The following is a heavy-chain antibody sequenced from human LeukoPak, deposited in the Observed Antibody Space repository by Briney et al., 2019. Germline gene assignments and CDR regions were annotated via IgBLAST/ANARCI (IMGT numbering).Heavy chain of an antibody. J-gene: IGHJ4*02. Sequence: GGSLRLSCAASGFTFSNAWMNWVRQAPGKGLGWVGRIKSKTDGGTTDYAAPVKGRFTISRDDSKNTLYLQMNSLKTEDTAVYYCTAPYSDWYRVDYWGQGTLVTVSS. D-gene: IGHD3-9*01. V-gene: IGHV3-15*01. CDR1: GFTFSNAW. CDR3: TAPYSDWYRVDY. CDR2: IKSKTDGGTT.